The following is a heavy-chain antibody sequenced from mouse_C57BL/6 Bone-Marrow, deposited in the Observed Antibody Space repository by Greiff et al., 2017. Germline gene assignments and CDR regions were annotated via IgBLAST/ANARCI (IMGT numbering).Heavy chain of an antibody. J-gene: IGHJ3*01. CDR1: GFTFSSYG. CDR2: ISSGGSYT. CDR3: ARQLLFAY. Sequence: EVNVVESGGDLVKPGGSLKLSCAASGFTFSSYGMSWVRQTPDKRLEWVATISSGGSYTYYPDSVKGRFTISRDNAKNTLYLQMGSLKSEDPAMYYCARQLLFAYWGQGTLVTVSA. V-gene: IGHV5-6*01.